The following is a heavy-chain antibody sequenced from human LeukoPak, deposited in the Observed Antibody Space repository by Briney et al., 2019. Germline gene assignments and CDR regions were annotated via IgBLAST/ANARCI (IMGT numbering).Heavy chain of an antibody. CDR2: ISQDGREQ. V-gene: IGHV3-7*04. CDR3: AGGALDY. J-gene: IGHJ4*02. CDR1: GFTFSDYW. Sequence: GESLKISCAASGFTFSDYWMSWVRQAPGQGLEWVAKISQDGREQRFVDSVKGRFTISRDNAKNLLFLQMDSLRAEDTAVYYCAGGALDYWGPGTLVTVSS.